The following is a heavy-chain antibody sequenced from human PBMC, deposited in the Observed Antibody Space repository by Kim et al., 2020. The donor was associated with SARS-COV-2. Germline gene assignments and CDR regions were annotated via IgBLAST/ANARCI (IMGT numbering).Heavy chain of an antibody. J-gene: IGHJ4*02. V-gene: IGHV5-51*01. D-gene: IGHD6-19*01. CDR1: GYSVSTYW. CDR3: ARRDRQWLDPFDY. CDR2: IYLGDSDT. Sequence: GESLKISCKGSGYSVSTYWIAWVRQMPGKGLEWVGIIYLGDSDTRYSPSFQGQVTISADKSINTAYLQWGSLKASDTAVYYCARRDRQWLDPFDYWGQGTLVTVSS.